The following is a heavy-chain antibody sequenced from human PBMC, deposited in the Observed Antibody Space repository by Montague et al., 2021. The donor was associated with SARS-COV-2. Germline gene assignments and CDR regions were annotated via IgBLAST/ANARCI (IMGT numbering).Heavy chain of an antibody. D-gene: IGHD3-10*01. CDR3: ARASFYYGSGSHYNNWFDS. CDR2: IYYSGTA. CDR1: GGSITYSSYY. Sequence: TLSLTCTMSGGSITYSSYYWGWIRLPPGKGLEWIGSIYYSGTAYYNAXXKSRVTMSLDMSKNQLSLRLKSTTAADTAVYFCARASFYYGSGSHYNNWFDSWGQGTVVTVSS. V-gene: IGHV4-39*07. J-gene: IGHJ5*01.